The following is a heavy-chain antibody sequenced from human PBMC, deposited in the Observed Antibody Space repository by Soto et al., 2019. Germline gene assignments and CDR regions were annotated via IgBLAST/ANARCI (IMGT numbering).Heavy chain of an antibody. Sequence: LRLSCAASGFTFSDYYMSWIRQAPGKGLEWVSYISSSGSTIDYADSVKGRFTVSRDNAKNSLYLQMNSLRAEDTAVYYCARDRVYCSGGSCYVGSYYYYYYMDVWGKGTTVTVSS. CDR3: ARDRVYCSGGSCYVGSYYYYYYMDV. CDR1: GFTFSDYY. J-gene: IGHJ6*03. D-gene: IGHD2-15*01. V-gene: IGHV3-11*01. CDR2: ISSSGSTI.